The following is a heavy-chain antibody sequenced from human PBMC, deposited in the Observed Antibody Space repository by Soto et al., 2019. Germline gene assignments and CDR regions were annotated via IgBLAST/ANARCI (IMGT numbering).Heavy chain of an antibody. V-gene: IGHV1-24*01. CDR1: GYAHTGLS. CDR3: ATEYGDYGFLV. Sequence: ASVKVSSKVSGYAHTGLSMHWLRQAPGKGLEWMGGFDPEDGETIYAQKFQGRVTMTEDTSTDTAYMELSSLRSEDTAVYYCATEYGDYGFLVWGQGTLVTVSS. J-gene: IGHJ4*02. D-gene: IGHD4-17*01. CDR2: FDPEDGET.